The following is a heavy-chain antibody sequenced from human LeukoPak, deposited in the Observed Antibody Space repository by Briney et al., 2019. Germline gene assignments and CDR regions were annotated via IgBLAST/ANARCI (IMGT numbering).Heavy chain of an antibody. D-gene: IGHD2-2*02. J-gene: IGHJ3*02. Sequence: GGSLRLSCAASGFTFSSYSMNWVRQAPGKGLEWVSSISSSSSYIYYADSVKGRFTISRDNAKNSLYLQMNSLRAEDTAVYYCARDGPLGYCSSTSCYTAPDAFDIWGQGTMVTVSS. CDR2: ISSSSSYI. CDR3: ARDGPLGYCSSTSCYTAPDAFDI. CDR1: GFTFSSYS. V-gene: IGHV3-21*01.